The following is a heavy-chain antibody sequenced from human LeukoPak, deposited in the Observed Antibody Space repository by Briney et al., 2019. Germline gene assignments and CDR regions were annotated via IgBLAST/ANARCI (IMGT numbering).Heavy chain of an antibody. Sequence: PGGSLRLSCVASGFTFSSYAVGWVRQAPGKGLEWVSAISGSGGSAYYADSVKGRFTFSRDNSKNTLYLQMSGLRVEDTAVYYCARGSSASYYNSRFDYWGQGTPVTVSS. CDR1: GFTFSSYA. J-gene: IGHJ4*02. D-gene: IGHD3-10*01. CDR3: ARGSSASYYNSRFDY. CDR2: ISGSGGSA. V-gene: IGHV3-23*01.